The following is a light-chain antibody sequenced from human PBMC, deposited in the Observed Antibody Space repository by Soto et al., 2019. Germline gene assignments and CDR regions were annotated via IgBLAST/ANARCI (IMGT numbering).Light chain of an antibody. CDR2: DVS. J-gene: IGLJ1*01. Sequence: ALTQPASVSGSPGQSITISCTGTSSDVGGYNYVSWYQQHPGKAPKFMIYDVSNRPSGVSTRFSGSKSGNTASLTISGLQAEDEADYYCNSYTTGNTRQIVFGTGTKVTVL. CDR3: NSYTTGNTRQIV. V-gene: IGLV2-14*01. CDR1: SSDVGGYNY.